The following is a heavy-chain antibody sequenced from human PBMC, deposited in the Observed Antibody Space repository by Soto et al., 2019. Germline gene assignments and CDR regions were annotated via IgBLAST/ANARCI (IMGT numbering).Heavy chain of an antibody. CDR2: IKQDGSEK. D-gene: IGHD3-10*01. CDR3: AKRAFYGSGIPNYYGMDV. V-gene: IGHV3-7*01. Sequence: GGSLRLSCAASGFTFSSYWMSWVRQAPGKGLEWVANIKQDGSEKYYVDSVKGRFTISRDNAKNSLYPQMNSLRAEDTAVYYCAKRAFYGSGIPNYYGMDVWGQGTAVTVSS. J-gene: IGHJ6*02. CDR1: GFTFSSYW.